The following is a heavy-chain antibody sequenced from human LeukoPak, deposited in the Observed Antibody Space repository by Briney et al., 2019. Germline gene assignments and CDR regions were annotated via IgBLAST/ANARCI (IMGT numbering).Heavy chain of an antibody. Sequence: KAGGSLRLSCAASGFTFSDYYMSWIRQAPGKGLEWVSYISSSGSTIYYADSVKGRFTISRDNAKNSLYLQMNSLRAEDTAVYYCARDPTVDFWGGLQGVDYWGQGTLVTVSS. J-gene: IGHJ4*02. V-gene: IGHV3-11*04. CDR3: ARDPTVDFWGGLQGVDY. D-gene: IGHD3-3*01. CDR2: ISSSGSTI. CDR1: GFTFSDYY.